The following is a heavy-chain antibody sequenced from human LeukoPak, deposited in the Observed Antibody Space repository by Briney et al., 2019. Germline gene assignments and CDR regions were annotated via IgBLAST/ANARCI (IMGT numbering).Heavy chain of an antibody. J-gene: IGHJ4*02. D-gene: IGHD5-24*01. CDR1: GFTFSDHY. CDR2: IRNKANGYTT. Sequence: GGSLRLSCAASGFTFSDHYMDWVRQAPGKGLEWVGRIRNKANGYTTEYAASVKGRFTISRDDSKNSMYLQMNSLITEDTAVYYCGRAGPYNPPDYWGQGTLVTVSS. V-gene: IGHV3-72*01. CDR3: GRAGPYNPPDY.